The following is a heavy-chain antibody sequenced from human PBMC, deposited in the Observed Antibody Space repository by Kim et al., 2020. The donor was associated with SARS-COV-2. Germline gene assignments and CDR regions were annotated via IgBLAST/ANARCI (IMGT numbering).Heavy chain of an antibody. D-gene: IGHD2-15*01. Sequence: ASVKVSCKASGYTFTSYGISWVRQAPGQGLEWMGWISAYNGNTNYAQKLQGRVTMTTDTSTSTAYMELRSLRSDDTAVYYCARDLPEGYCSGGSCHQSAFDIWGQGTMVTVSS. J-gene: IGHJ3*02. CDR2: ISAYNGNT. CDR1: GYTFTSYG. V-gene: IGHV1-18*01. CDR3: ARDLPEGYCSGGSCHQSAFDI.